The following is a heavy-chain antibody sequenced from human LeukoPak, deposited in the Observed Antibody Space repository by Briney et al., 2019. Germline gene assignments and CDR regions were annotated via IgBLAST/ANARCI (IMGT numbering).Heavy chain of an antibody. J-gene: IGHJ4*02. V-gene: IGHV1-8*01. CDR1: GYTFTSYD. D-gene: IGHD6-19*01. Sequence: GASVKVSCKASGYTFTSYDINWVRQATGQGLEWMGWMNPNSGNTGYAQKFQGRVTMTRNTSISTAYMELSSLRSEDTAVYYCARGSRLKWLVLYYFDYWGQGTLVTVSS. CDR3: ARGSRLKWLVLYYFDY. CDR2: MNPNSGNT.